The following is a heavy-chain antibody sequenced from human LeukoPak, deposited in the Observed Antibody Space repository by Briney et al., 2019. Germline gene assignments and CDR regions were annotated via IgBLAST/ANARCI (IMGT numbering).Heavy chain of an antibody. Sequence: SETLSLTCTVSGGSISSYCWSWIRQPPGKGLEWIGYIYYSGSTNYNPSLKSRVTISVDTSKNQFSLKLSSVTAADTAVYYCARGSSSSWYPLYYYYYMDVWGKGTTVTISS. CDR1: GGSISSYC. D-gene: IGHD6-13*01. CDR2: IYYSGST. CDR3: ARGSSSSWYPLYYYYYMDV. V-gene: IGHV4-59*01. J-gene: IGHJ6*03.